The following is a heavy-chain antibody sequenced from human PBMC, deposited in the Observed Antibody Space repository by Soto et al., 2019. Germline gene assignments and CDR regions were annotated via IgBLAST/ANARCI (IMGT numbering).Heavy chain of an antibody. J-gene: IGHJ4*02. Sequence: QVQLQQWGAGLLKPSETLSLTCAVYGGSFSGYYWSWIRQPPGKGLEWIGEINHSGSTNYNPSLKGRVTTSVDTSTNQFSLKLSSVTAADTAVYYCARGAVDFWSGYETGIDYWGQGTLVTVSS. V-gene: IGHV4-34*01. CDR2: INHSGST. CDR3: ARGAVDFWSGYETGIDY. CDR1: GGSFSGYY. D-gene: IGHD3-3*01.